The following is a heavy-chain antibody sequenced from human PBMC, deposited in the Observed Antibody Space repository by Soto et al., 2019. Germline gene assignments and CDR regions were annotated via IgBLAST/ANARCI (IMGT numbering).Heavy chain of an antibody. D-gene: IGHD3-16*01. CDR2: IKHDGSEK. Sequence: EVQLVESGGGLVQPGGSLKVSCVDSGFTLSNYWMSWVRQAPGKGLEWVANIKHDGSEKYYVDSVKGRFTVSRDNAKNSLYLQMNSLRVEDTAVYYCASKGYGVGGLDIWGQETVVTVSS. J-gene: IGHJ3*02. CDR1: GFTLSNYW. V-gene: IGHV3-7*01. CDR3: ASKGYGVGGLDI.